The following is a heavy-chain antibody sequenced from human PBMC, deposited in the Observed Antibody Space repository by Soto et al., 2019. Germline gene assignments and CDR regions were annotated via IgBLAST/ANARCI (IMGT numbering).Heavy chain of an antibody. V-gene: IGHV3-53*04. CDR1: GFTVSSNY. Sequence: GGSLRLSCAASGFTVSSNYMSWVRQAPGKGLEWVSVIYSGGSTYYADSVKGRFTISRHNSKNTLYLQMNSLRAEDTAVYYCARGMLRVVREYNYYYGMDVWGQGTTVTLSS. CDR2: IYSGGST. D-gene: IGHD3-10*01. CDR3: ARGMLRVVREYNYYYGMDV. J-gene: IGHJ6*02.